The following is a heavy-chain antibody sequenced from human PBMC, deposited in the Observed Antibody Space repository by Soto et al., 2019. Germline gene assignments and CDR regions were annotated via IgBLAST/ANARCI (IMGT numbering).Heavy chain of an antibody. CDR1: GFSLTTSGVG. V-gene: IGHV2-5*02. CDR3: AHSRCGGDCLQSYSSHYYYGMDV. D-gene: IGHD2-21*02. CDR2: IYSADDK. Sequence: QITLKEAGPTLVRPTPPLTLTCTFSGFSLTTSGVGVGSVRHPPGKALEWLAFIYSADDKRYRPSLKSRLTITKDTSKNQVVLTMTNMDPVDTATYYCAHSRCGGDCLQSYSSHYYYGMDVWGQGTTVTVSS. J-gene: IGHJ6*02.